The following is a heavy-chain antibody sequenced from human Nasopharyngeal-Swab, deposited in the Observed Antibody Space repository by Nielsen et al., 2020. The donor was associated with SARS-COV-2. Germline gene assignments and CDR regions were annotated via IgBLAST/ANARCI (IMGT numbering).Heavy chain of an antibody. CDR2: IDWDDDK. J-gene: IGHJ6*02. D-gene: IGHD3-9*01. CDR1: GFSLSTSGMC. V-gene: IGHV2-70*11. CDR3: ARISYDILTGYWYGMDV. Sequence: SGPTLVKPTQTLTLTCTFSGFSLSTSGMCVRWIRQPPGKALEWLARIDWDDDKYYSTSLKTRLTISKDTSKNQVVLTMTNMDPVDTATYYCARISYDILTGYWYGMDVWGQGTTVTVSS.